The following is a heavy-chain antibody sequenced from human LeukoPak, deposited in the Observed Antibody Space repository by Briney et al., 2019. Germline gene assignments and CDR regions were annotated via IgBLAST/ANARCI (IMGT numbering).Heavy chain of an antibody. V-gene: IGHV6-1*01. Sequence: SQTLSLTCVVSGDSVSSKNGAWNWIRQSPSKGLEWLGRTYYRSKWYNDYAESMEGRMTISQDTSKNQYSLHLNSVTPDDTAVYYCARDFGTTGWHTFDYWGQGTLVTVSS. J-gene: IGHJ4*02. CDR1: GDSVSSKNGA. D-gene: IGHD6-19*01. CDR2: TYYRSKWYN. CDR3: ARDFGTTGWHTFDY.